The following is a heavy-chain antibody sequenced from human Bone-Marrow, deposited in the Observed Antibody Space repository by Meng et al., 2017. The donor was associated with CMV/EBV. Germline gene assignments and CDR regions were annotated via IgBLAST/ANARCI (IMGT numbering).Heavy chain of an antibody. D-gene: IGHD3/OR15-3a*01. CDR3: ARDWTLTGGNDY. J-gene: IGHJ4*02. V-gene: IGHV1-18*04. Sequence: ASVKVSCKASGYTFTSYYMHWVRQAPGQGLEWMGWISAYNGNTNYAQKLQGRVTMTTDTSTSTAYMELRSLRSDDTAVYYCARDWTLTGGNDYWGQGTLVTVSS. CDR1: GYTFTSYY. CDR2: ISAYNGNT.